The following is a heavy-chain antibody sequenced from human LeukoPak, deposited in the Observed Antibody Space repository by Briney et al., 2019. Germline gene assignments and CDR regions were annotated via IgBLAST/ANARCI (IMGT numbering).Heavy chain of an antibody. CDR1: GFTFSSYW. D-gene: IGHD3-3*01. J-gene: IGHJ6*02. V-gene: IGHV3-7*01. CDR2: IKQDGSEK. Sequence: GGSLRLSCAASGFTFSSYWMSWVRQAPGKGLEWVANIKQDGSEKYYVDSVKGRFTISRDNAKNSLYLQMNSLRAEDTAVYYCASYPQVGYDFWSGYYFGGYYYGMDVWGQGTTVTVSS. CDR3: ASYPQVGYDFWSGYYFGGYYYGMDV.